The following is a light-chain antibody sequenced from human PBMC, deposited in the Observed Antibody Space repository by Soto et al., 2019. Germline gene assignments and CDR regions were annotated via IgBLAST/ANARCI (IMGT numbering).Light chain of an antibody. J-gene: IGLJ1*01. CDR2: DVN. CDR1: SSDIGSYNR. CDR3: TSFTTSDTYV. Sequence: QSALTQPPSVSGSPGQSVTISWTGTSSDIGSYNRVSWYQQPPGAAPKLMICDVNNRPSGVPERFSGSKSGNTASLTIFGLQAEDEADYYCTSFTTSDTYVFGTGTKVTVL. V-gene: IGLV2-18*02.